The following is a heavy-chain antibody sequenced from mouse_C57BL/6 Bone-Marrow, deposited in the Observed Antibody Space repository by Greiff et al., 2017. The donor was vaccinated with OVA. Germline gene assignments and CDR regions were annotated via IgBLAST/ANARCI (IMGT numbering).Heavy chain of an antibody. Sequence: EVQLQQSGPELVKPGASVKIPCKASGYTFTDYNMDWVKQSHGKSLEWIGDINPNNGGTIYNQKFKGKATLTVDKSSSTAYMELRSLTSEDTAVYYCARGYYGSSYHSWFAYWGQGTLVTVSA. V-gene: IGHV1-18*01. J-gene: IGHJ3*01. CDR3: ARGYYGSSYHSWFAY. CDR2: INPNNGGT. CDR1: GYTFTDYN. D-gene: IGHD1-1*01.